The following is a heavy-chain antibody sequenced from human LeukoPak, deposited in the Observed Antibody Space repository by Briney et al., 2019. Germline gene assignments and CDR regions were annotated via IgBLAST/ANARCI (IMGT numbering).Heavy chain of an antibody. Sequence: GGSLRLSCAASGFTFSSYAMHWVRQAPGKGLEWVAVISYDGSNKYYAESVKGRFTISRDNSKNTLYLQMNSLRAEDTAVYYCARGIGRGYSYGYYYYGMDVWGQGTTVTVSS. CDR1: GFTFSSYA. CDR3: ARGIGRGYSYGYYYYGMDV. CDR2: ISYDGSNK. D-gene: IGHD5-18*01. J-gene: IGHJ6*02. V-gene: IGHV3-30*14.